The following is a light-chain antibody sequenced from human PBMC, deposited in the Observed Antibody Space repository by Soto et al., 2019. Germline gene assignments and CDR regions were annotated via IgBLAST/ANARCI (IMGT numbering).Light chain of an antibody. CDR1: SSNIGAGHV. J-gene: IGLJ2*01. CDR3: QSYDNGLSASV. CDR2: GSS. V-gene: IGLV1-40*01. Sequence: QSVLPQPPSVSGAPGQGVTISCTGSSSNIGAGHVVHWYQQFPGRAPNLLIYGSSNRPSGVPDRFSGSKSGTSASLAITGLQAEDEADYYCQSYDNGLSASVFGGGTKLTVL.